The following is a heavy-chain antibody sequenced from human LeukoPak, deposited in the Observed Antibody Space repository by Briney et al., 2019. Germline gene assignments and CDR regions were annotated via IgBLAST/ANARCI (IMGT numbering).Heavy chain of an antibody. CDR1: GYTFTSCG. J-gene: IGHJ4*02. CDR3: ARAGNYYDSSGYPPFDY. V-gene: IGHV1-18*01. CDR2: ISAYNGNA. Sequence: ASVKVSCKASGYTFTSCGISWVRQAPGQGLEWMGWISAYNGNANYAQKLQGRVTMTTDTSTSTACMELRSLRSDDTAVYYCARAGNYYDSSGYPPFDYWGQGTLVTVSS. D-gene: IGHD3-22*01.